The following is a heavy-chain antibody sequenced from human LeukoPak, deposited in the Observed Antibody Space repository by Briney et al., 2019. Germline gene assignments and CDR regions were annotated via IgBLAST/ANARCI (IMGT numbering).Heavy chain of an antibody. V-gene: IGHV4-39*07. J-gene: IGHJ5*02. Sequence: SETLSLTCTVSGGSISSSSYYWGWIRQPPGKGLEWIGSIYYSGSTYYDPSLKSRVTISVDTSKNQFSLKLSSVTAADTAVYYCARDLRGYDFWSGYYFDNWFDPWGQGTLVTVSS. CDR1: GGSISSSSYY. D-gene: IGHD3-3*01. CDR3: ARDLRGYDFWSGYYFDNWFDP. CDR2: IYYSGST.